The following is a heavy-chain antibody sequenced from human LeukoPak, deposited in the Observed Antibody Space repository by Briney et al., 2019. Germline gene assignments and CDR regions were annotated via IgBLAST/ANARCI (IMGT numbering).Heavy chain of an antibody. Sequence: ASVKVSCKASGYTFTSYGISWVRQAPGQGLEWMGIINPSGGSTSYAQKFQGRVTMTRDTSTSTVYMELSSLRSEDTAVYYCARDPHSSGYSPAGSDAFDIWGQGTMVTVSS. CDR1: GYTFTSYG. D-gene: IGHD3-22*01. J-gene: IGHJ3*02. CDR3: ARDPHSSGYSPAGSDAFDI. CDR2: INPSGGST. V-gene: IGHV1-46*01.